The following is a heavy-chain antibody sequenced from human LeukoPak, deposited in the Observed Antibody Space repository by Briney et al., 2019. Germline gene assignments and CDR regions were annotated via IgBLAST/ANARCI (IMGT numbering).Heavy chain of an antibody. J-gene: IGHJ4*02. CDR3: ARGGYFVPIDY. V-gene: IGHV4-59*01. CDR2: IYYSGST. Sequence: KPSETLFLTCTVSGGSISSYYWSWIRQPPGKGMEWIGYIYYSGSTNYNPSLKSRVTISVDTSKTQFSLKLSSVTAADTAVYYCARGGYFVPIDYWGQGTLVTVSS. D-gene: IGHD5-18*01. CDR1: GGSISSYY.